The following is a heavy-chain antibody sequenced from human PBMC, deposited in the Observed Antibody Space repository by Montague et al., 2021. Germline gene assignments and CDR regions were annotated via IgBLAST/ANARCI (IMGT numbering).Heavy chain of an antibody. Sequence: SETLSLTCTVSGGSISSYYWSWIRQPPGKGLEWIGYIYYSGSTNYNPSLKSRLTISVDTSKNQFSLKLSSVTAADTAVYYCARDVRGKHGSESYSPRGYFYYYMDVWGKGTTVTVSS. V-gene: IGHV4-59*01. CDR3: ARDVRGKHGSESYSPRGYFYYYMDV. CDR2: IYYSGST. D-gene: IGHD3-10*01. J-gene: IGHJ6*03. CDR1: GGSISSYY.